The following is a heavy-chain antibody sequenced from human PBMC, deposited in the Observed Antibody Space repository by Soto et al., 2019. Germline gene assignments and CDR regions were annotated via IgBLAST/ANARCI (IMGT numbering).Heavy chain of an antibody. Sequence: EVQLVESGGILVQPGGSLRLSCVASGFSFSNYAMHWVRQAPGTGLEYVSAISNNGVSTYYANSVKGRFIISRDNSKNTLYLQMGSLRADDMAVYYCAREGPYQQLCDVDYWGQGTLVTVSS. CDR2: ISNNGVST. V-gene: IGHV3-64*01. D-gene: IGHD2-2*01. CDR1: GFSFSNYA. J-gene: IGHJ4*02. CDR3: AREGPYQQLCDVDY.